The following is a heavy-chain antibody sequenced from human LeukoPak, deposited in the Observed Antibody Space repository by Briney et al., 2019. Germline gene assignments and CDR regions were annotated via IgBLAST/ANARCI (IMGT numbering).Heavy chain of an antibody. V-gene: IGHV3-21*06. CDR2: ISSSGTFI. CDR1: GFTFSTYT. J-gene: IGHJ3*01. CDR3: ARAVAPAAIEEAFGF. Sequence: GGSLRLSCAASGFTFSTYTMNWVRQAPGMGLEWVSSISSSGTFIYYADFVKGRFTISRDNAKNSLFLQMNTLRAEDTAVYYCARAVAPAAIEEAFGFWGQGTLVSVSS. D-gene: IGHD2-2*02.